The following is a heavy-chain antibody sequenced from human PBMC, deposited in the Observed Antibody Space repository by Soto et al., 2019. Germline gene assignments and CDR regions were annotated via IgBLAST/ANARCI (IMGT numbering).Heavy chain of an antibody. CDR3: GREPMGATPLDY. CDR2: IYYLGRT. D-gene: IGHD1-26*01. J-gene: IGHJ4*02. V-gene: IGHV4-59*01. CDR1: DSISTYY. Sequence: QVQLQQSGPGLVKPSETLSLTCTVDSISTYYWNWIRQTPGKGLEWIGYIYYLGRTNYNRSLKSRVTISIDMSKNQFSLSLNSVTAADTAGYYCGREPMGATPLDYWGQGALVTVSS.